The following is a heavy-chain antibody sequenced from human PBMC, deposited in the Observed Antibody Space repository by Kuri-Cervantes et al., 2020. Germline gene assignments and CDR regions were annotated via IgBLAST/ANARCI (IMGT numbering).Heavy chain of an antibody. CDR1: GGTSSSYA. J-gene: IGHJ4*02. CDR2: IIPIFGTA. CDR3: ARGTSITIFGVVTTSYYFDY. D-gene: IGHD3-3*01. V-gene: IGHV1-69*06. Sequence: AVKVSCKASGGTSSSYAISWVRQAPGQGLEWMGGIIPIFGTANYAQKFQGRVTITADKSTSTAYMELSSLRSEDTAVDYCARGTSITIFGVVTTSYYFDYWGQGTLVTVSS.